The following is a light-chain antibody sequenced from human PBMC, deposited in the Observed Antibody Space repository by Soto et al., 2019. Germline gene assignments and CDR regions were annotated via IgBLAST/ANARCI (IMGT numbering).Light chain of an antibody. V-gene: IGKV3-20*01. J-gene: IGKJ4*01. CDR2: GAS. CDR3: QRYGSSVT. CDR1: QSLGSSQ. Sequence: EIVLTQSPGTLSLSPGERATLSCRASQSLGSSQLAWYQQPPGQAPRLLISGASSRATGIPDRFSGSGSGTDFTLTISRLEPEDFAVYYCQRYGSSVTFGGGTKVEIK.